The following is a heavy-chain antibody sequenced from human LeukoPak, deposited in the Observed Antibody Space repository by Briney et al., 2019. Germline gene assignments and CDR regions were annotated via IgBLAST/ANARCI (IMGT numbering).Heavy chain of an antibody. Sequence: SETLSLTCTVSGGSISSGSYYWSWSRQPAGKGLEWVWRIYTSGSTNYNPSLKSRVTISVDTSKNQYSLNLSSVTAAATAVYYCARGSYGSGRSSQYYFDYWGQGTLVTVSS. CDR1: GGSISSGSYY. V-gene: IGHV4-61*02. CDR2: IYTSGST. CDR3: ARGSYGSGRSSQYYFDY. J-gene: IGHJ4*02. D-gene: IGHD3-10*01.